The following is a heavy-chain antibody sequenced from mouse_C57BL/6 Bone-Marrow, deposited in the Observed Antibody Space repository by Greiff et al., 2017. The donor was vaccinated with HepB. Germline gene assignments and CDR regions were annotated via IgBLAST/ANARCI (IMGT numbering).Heavy chain of an antibody. D-gene: IGHD1-1*01. CDR2: INPNNGGT. CDR3: GVSTTVGDYFDY. V-gene: IGHV1-26*01. Sequence: VQLQQSGPELVKPGASVKISCKASGYTFTDYYMNWVKQSHGKSLEWIGDINPNNGGTSYNQKFKGKATLTVDKSSSTAYMELRSLTSEDSAVYYGGVSTTVGDYFDYWGQGTTLTVSS. CDR1: GYTFTDYY. J-gene: IGHJ2*01.